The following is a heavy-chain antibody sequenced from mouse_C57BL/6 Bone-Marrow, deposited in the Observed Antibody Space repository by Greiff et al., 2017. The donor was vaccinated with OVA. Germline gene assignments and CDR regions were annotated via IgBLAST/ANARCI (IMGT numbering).Heavy chain of an antibody. D-gene: IGHD1-1*01. CDR3: ARVYYYGSSRSRYWYFDV. V-gene: IGHV1-9*01. CDR2: ILPGSGST. Sequence: VQGVESGAELMKPGASVKLSCKATGYTFTGYWIEWVKQRPGHGLEWIGEILPGSGSTNYNEKFKGKATFTADTSSNTAYMQLSSLTTEDSAIYYCARVYYYGSSRSRYWYFDVWGTGTTVTVSS. CDR1: GYTFTGYW. J-gene: IGHJ1*03.